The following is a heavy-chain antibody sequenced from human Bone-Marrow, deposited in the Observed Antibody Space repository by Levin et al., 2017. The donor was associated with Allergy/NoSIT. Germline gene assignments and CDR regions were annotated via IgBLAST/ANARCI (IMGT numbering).Heavy chain of an antibody. V-gene: IGHV5-51*01. D-gene: IGHD6-6*01. Sequence: GGSLRLSCKGSGYSFTSYWIGWVRQMPGKGLEWMGIIYPGDSNTRYSPSFQGQVTISVDKSINTAYLQWSSLKASDTAMYYCARLAAYSGSPGGYWGQGTLVTVSS. CDR3: ARLAAYSGSPGGY. J-gene: IGHJ4*02. CDR1: GYSFTSYW. CDR2: IYPGDSNT.